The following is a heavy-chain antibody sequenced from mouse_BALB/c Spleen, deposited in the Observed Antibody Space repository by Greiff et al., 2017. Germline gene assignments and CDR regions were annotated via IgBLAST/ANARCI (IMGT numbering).Heavy chain of an antibody. CDR3: ARLENGNFGY. J-gene: IGHJ2*01. Sequence: EVQVVESGGGLVQPGGSLKLSCAASGFTFSSYTMSWVRQTPEKRLEWVAYISNGGGSTYYPDTVKGRFTISRDTAKNTLYLQMSSLKSEDTAMYYCARLENGNFGYWGQGTTLTVSS. V-gene: IGHV5-12-2*01. CDR1: GFTFSSYT. D-gene: IGHD2-1*01. CDR2: ISNGGGST.